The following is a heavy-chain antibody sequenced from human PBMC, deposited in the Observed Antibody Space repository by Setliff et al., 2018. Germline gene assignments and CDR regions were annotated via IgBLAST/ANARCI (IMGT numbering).Heavy chain of an antibody. D-gene: IGHD3-22*01. Sequence: SETLSLTCTVSGGSISTFYWSWIRQSPEKGLEWIAYIHYSGSTNSNPSLKSRVTISVDTSKNQFSLRLSSVTAADTAVYYCARWRVRDSGYYPRLSYMDVWGKGTTVTVSS. CDR3: ARWRVRDSGYYPRLSYMDV. CDR1: GGSISTFY. J-gene: IGHJ6*03. V-gene: IGHV4-59*08. CDR2: IHYSGST.